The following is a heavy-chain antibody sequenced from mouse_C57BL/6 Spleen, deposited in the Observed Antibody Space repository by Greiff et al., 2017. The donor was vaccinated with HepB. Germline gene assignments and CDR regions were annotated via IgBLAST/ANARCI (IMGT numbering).Heavy chain of an antibody. CDR3: ARGLLGSSHWYFDV. V-gene: IGHV1-4*01. CDR1: GYTFTSYT. CDR2: INPSSGYT. Sequence: VMLVESGAELARPGASVKMSCKASGYTFTSYTIHWVKQRPGQGLEWIGYINPSSGYTKYNQKFKDKATLTADKSSSTAYMQLSSLTSEDSAVYYCARGLLGSSHWYFDVWGTGTTVTVSS. J-gene: IGHJ1*03. D-gene: IGHD1-1*01.